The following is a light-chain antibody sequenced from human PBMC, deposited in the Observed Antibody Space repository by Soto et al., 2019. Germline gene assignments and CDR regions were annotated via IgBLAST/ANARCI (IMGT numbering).Light chain of an antibody. CDR1: HDIRNY. CDR3: QQYENPPPHT. Sequence: DIQMAQSPSSLSASVGDRVTITCQASHDIRNYLNWFQQRPGKAPELLIYDASNLVTGVPSRFRGSGSGTDFTLTISSLQAEDIATYYCQQYENPPPHTFGQGTKLEIK. CDR2: DAS. V-gene: IGKV1-33*01. J-gene: IGKJ2*01.